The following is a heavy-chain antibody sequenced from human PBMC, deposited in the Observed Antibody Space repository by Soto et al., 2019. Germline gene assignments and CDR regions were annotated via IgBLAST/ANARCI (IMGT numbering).Heavy chain of an antibody. CDR1: GGTFSSYA. J-gene: IGHJ5*02. D-gene: IGHD5-12*01. CDR2: IIPIFGTA. CDR3: ARVATTTQNWFDP. V-gene: IGHV1-69*06. Sequence: ASVKVSCKASGGTFSSYAISWVRQAPGQGLEWMGGIIPIFGTANYAQKFQGRVTITADKSTSTAYMELSSLRSEDTAVYYCARVATTTQNWFDPWGQGTLVSVSS.